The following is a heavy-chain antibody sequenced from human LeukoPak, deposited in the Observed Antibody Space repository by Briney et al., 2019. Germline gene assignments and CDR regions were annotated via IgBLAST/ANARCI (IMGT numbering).Heavy chain of an antibody. CDR3: TKGRYTSGGFDY. CDR2: ISGSGGST. CDR1: GFTFSSYG. V-gene: IGHV3-23*01. J-gene: IGHJ4*02. D-gene: IGHD6-19*01. Sequence: GGSLRLSCAASGFTFSSYGMSWVRQAPGKGLEWVSAISGSGGSTYYADSVKGRFTISRDNSKNTLYLQMNSLKTEDTAVYYCTKGRYTSGGFDYWGQGTLVTVSS.